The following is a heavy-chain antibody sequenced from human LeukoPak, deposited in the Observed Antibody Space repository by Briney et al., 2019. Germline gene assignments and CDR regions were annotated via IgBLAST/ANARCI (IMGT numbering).Heavy chain of an antibody. CDR2: IVWDDNK. Sequence: SGPTLVNPTQTLTLTCTFSGFSLSTSGMRVSWIRQPPGKALEWLARIVWDDNKFYSTSLKTRLTISKDTSKNQVVLAMTNMDPVDTATYYCARMSGTFALDYWGQGTLVTVSS. J-gene: IGHJ4*02. CDR1: GFSLSTSGMR. D-gene: IGHD1-26*01. CDR3: ARMSGTFALDY. V-gene: IGHV2-70*04.